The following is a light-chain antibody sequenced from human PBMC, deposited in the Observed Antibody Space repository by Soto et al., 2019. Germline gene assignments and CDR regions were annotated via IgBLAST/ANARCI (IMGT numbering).Light chain of an antibody. Sequence: QSMLTQPPSVSGAPGQRVTISCTGSSSNTGAGYDVHWYQQLPGTAPKLLIYDNSNRPSGVPDRFSGSKSGTSASLAITGLQTEDEADYYCQSYDNSLSAAVFGGGTKLTVL. CDR2: DNS. J-gene: IGLJ2*01. V-gene: IGLV1-40*01. CDR1: SSNTGAGYD. CDR3: QSYDNSLSAAV.